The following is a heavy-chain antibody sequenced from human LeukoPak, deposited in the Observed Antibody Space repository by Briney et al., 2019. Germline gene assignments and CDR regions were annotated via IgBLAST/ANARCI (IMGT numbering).Heavy chain of an antibody. CDR2: INHSGST. CDR1: GGSFSGYY. CDR3: ARGRGGNSGDD. Sequence: SETLSLTCAVYGGSFSGYYWSWIRQPPGKGLEWIGEINHSGSTNYNPSLKSRVTISLDTSKNQFSLKLSSVTAADTAVYYCARGRGGNSGDDWGQGTLVIVS. J-gene: IGHJ4*02. V-gene: IGHV4-34*01. D-gene: IGHD4-23*01.